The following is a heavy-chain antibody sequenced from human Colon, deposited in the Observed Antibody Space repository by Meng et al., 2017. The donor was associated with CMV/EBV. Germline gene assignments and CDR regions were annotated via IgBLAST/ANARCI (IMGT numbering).Heavy chain of an antibody. CDR2: ISGSGSTI. CDR1: GFPFSNYY. CDR3: ARDGGYYDSSGYPVGLDY. D-gene: IGHD3-22*01. Sequence: GGSLRLSCAASGFPFSNYYMSWIRLAPGKGLEWVSYISGSGSTIYYADSVKGRFTISRDNAKNSLYLQMSSLRAEDTALYYCARDGGYYDSSGYPVGLDYWGQGTLVTVSS. J-gene: IGHJ4*02. V-gene: IGHV3-11*04.